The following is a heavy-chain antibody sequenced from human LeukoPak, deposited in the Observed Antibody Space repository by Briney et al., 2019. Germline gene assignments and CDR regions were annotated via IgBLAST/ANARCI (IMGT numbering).Heavy chain of an antibody. J-gene: IGHJ4*02. D-gene: IGHD6-19*01. Sequence: ASVKVSCKASGFTFTSSAVQWVRQARGQRLEWIGWIVVGSGNTNYAQKFHERVTITRDMSTSTAYMELSSLRSEDTAVYYCAAVIAVADTFDCWGQGTLVTVSS. CDR3: AAVIAVADTFDC. CDR2: IVVGSGNT. CDR1: GFTFTSSA. V-gene: IGHV1-58*01.